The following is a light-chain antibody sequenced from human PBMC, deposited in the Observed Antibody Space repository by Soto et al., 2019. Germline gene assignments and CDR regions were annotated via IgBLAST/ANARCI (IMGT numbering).Light chain of an antibody. CDR3: QHYNPYSGP. Sequence: DIQMTQSPSTLSASVGDRVTITCRASQNIRTWLSWYQQKPGKAPNLLIFDASSLHSGVTSRFSVSGSGTEFTLTITSLQPDDVATYYCQHYNPYSGPVGQGTKVEIK. CDR2: DAS. J-gene: IGKJ1*01. V-gene: IGKV1-5*01. CDR1: QNIRTW.